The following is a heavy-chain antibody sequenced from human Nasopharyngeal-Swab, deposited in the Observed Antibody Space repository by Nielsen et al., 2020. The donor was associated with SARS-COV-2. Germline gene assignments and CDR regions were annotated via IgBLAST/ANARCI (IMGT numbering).Heavy chain of an antibody. J-gene: IGHJ4*02. Sequence: ASVKVSCKASGYTFTSYAMHWVRQAPGQRLEWMGWINAGNGNTKYSQKFQGRVTITRDTSASTAYMELSSLRSEDTAVYYCAAVYDSSGYYIDYWGQGTLVTVSS. D-gene: IGHD3-22*01. V-gene: IGHV1-3*01. CDR2: INAGNGNT. CDR1: GYTFTSYA. CDR3: AAVYDSSGYYIDY.